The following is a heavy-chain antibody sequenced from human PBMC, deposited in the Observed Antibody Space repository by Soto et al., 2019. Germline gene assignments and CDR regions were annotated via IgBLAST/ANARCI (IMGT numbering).Heavy chain of an antibody. J-gene: IGHJ3*02. CDR1: RGPFSSYA. Sequence: SVQVSFKACRGPFSSYAISWVRQAPGQGLEWMGGIIPIFGTANYAQKFQGRVTITADKSTSTACMELSSLRSEDTAVYYCASTVVDISAFDIWGQGTMVTVSS. CDR2: IIPIFGTA. CDR3: ASTVVDISAFDI. D-gene: IGHD5-12*01. V-gene: IGHV1-69*06.